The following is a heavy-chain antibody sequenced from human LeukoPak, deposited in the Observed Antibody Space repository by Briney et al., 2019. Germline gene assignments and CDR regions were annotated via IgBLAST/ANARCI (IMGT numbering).Heavy chain of an antibody. CDR1: GFTFSSYA. CDR3: ARDRAIGGFDY. V-gene: IGHV3-30-3*01. J-gene: IGHJ4*02. CDR2: ISYDGSNK. Sequence: GGSLRLSCAASGFTFSSYAMHWVRQAPGKGLEWVAVISYDGSNKYYADSVKGRFTISRNNSKNTLYLQMNSLRAEDTAVYYCARDRAIGGFDYWGQGTLVTVSS. D-gene: IGHD3-16*01.